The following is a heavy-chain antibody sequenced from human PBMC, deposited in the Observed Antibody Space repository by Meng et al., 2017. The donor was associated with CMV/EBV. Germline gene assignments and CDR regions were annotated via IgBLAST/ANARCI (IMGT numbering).Heavy chain of an antibody. CDR2: IKSKTDGGTT. CDR1: TFSNAW. J-gene: IGHJ2*01. CDR3: TTGYCSSTSCRRWYFDL. Sequence: TFSNAWMSWVRQGPGKGLEWVGRIKSKTDGGTTDYAAPVKGRFTISRDDSKNTLYLQMNSLKTEDTAVYYCTTGYCSSTSCRRWYFDLWGRGTLVTVSS. D-gene: IGHD2-2*01. V-gene: IGHV3-15*01.